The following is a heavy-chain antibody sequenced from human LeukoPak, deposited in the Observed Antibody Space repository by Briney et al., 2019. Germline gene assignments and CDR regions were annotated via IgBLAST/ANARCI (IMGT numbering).Heavy chain of an antibody. CDR2: IKPDGSEH. Sequence: GGSLRLSCAASGFTFSSYWMSWVRQAPGKGLEWVANIKPDGSEHYYVDSVKGRFTISRDNAKNSLDLQMNSLRAEDTAVYYCARHGPHNFDYWGQGTLVTVSS. V-gene: IGHV3-7*01. CDR1: GFTFSSYW. CDR3: ARHGPHNFDY. J-gene: IGHJ4*02.